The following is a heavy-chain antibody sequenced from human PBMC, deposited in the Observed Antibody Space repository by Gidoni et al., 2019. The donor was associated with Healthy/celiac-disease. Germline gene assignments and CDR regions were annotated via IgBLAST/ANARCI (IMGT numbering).Heavy chain of an antibody. D-gene: IGHD2-2*02. CDR1: GFTFSSYG. CDR3: SRDGEYCSSTSCYTLGHPGMDV. CDR2: IWYDGSNK. Sequence: QVQLVESGGGVVQPGRSLSLYCAASGFTFSSYGLHWVRQAPGKGSEWVAVIWYDGSNKYYADSVKGRFTISRDNSKNTLYLQMNSLRAEDTAVYYCSRDGEYCSSTSCYTLGHPGMDVWGQGTTVTVSS. J-gene: IGHJ6*02. V-gene: IGHV3-33*01.